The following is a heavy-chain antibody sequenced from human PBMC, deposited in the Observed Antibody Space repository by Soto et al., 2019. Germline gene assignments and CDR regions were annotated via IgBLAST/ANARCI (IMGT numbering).Heavy chain of an antibody. V-gene: IGHV1-18*01. D-gene: IGHD2-21*02. CDR3: VRDEVTPPGLGVDY. Sequence: QIQLVQSGAEVKKPGASVKVSCKASDDSFSSYAISWVRQAPGQGLEWMGWINPYNENTHYAQKFQGRNSMTTDTSTSTAYMALRSLRFDATATYYCVRDEVTPPGLGVDYWGQGTLVTVSS. J-gene: IGHJ4*02. CDR1: DDSFSSYA. CDR2: INPYNENT.